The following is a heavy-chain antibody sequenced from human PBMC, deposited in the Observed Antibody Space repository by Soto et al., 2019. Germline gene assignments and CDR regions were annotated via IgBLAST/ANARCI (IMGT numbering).Heavy chain of an antibody. V-gene: IGHV1-18*01. J-gene: IGHJ6*02. CDR2: ISTYNGDT. D-gene: IGHD2-15*01. Sequence: ASVKVSCKASGYTFASYAISWMRQAPGQGLEWMGWISTYNGDTDYAQNLQGRVTMTTDTSTTTAYMELRSLRSDDTAVYYCAREGSRPYYYYGMDVWGQGTTVTVSS. CDR3: AREGSRPYYYYGMDV. CDR1: GYTFASYA.